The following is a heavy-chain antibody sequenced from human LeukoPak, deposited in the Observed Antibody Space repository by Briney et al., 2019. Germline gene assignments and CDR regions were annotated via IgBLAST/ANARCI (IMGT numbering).Heavy chain of an antibody. Sequence: SETLSLTCTVSGGSISSSSYYWGWIRQPPGKGLEWIGSIYYSGSTYYNPSLKSRVTISVDTSKNQFSLKLSSVTAADTAVYYCARQRRGLLWFGEQRFDYWGQGTLVTVSS. CDR3: ARQRRGLLWFGEQRFDY. CDR1: GGSISSSSYY. D-gene: IGHD3-10*01. V-gene: IGHV4-39*01. J-gene: IGHJ4*02. CDR2: IYYSGST.